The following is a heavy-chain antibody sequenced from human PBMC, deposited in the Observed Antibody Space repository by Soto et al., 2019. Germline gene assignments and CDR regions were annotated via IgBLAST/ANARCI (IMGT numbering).Heavy chain of an antibody. Sequence: GETLRLTCAASGVTFSSYWRHWVRQAPGKGLEWVGRTNSDGSSTNYADSEKRRSTISRDNAKNTLYLQMNRMTAEDTAEYYCAGDQTSMDKILYFWGQGTLVTVSS. CDR1: GVTFSSYW. CDR3: AGDQTSMDKILYF. J-gene: IGHJ4*02. V-gene: IGHV3-74*01. D-gene: IGHD2-2*03. CDR2: TNSDGSST.